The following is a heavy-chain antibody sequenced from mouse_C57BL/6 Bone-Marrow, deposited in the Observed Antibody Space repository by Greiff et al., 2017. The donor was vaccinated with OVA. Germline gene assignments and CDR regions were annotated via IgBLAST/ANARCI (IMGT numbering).Heavy chain of an antibody. J-gene: IGHJ1*03. CDR3: ARGGWDWYFDV. V-gene: IGHV5-16*01. CDR2: INYDGSST. CDR1: GFTFSDYY. Sequence: EVKVVESEGGLVQPGSSMKLSCTASGFTFSDYYMAWVRQVPEKGLEWVANINYDGSSTYYQDSLKSRVIFSRDTSKNILYLHMRSLKSEDTDTYYCARGGWDWYFDVWGTGTTVTVSS. D-gene: IGHD3-3*01.